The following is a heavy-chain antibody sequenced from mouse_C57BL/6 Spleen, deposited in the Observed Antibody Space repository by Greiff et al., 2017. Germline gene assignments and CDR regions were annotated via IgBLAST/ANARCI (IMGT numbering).Heavy chain of an antibody. D-gene: IGHD1-1*01. V-gene: IGHV7-3*01. CDR3: ARYSVLRFYYFDY. CDR2: IRNKANGYTT. J-gene: IGHJ2*01. CDR1: GFTFTDYY. Sequence: DVQLQESGGGLVQPGGSLSLSCAASGFTFTDYYMSWVRQPPGKALEWLGFIRNKANGYTTEYSASVKGRFTISRDNSQSILYLQMNALRAEESATYYCARYSVLRFYYFDYWGQGTTLTVSS.